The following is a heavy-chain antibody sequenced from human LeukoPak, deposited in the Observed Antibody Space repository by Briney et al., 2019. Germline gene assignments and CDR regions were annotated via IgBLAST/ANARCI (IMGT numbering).Heavy chain of an antibody. CDR2: ISSSSSTI. CDR1: GFTFSDYS. J-gene: IGHJ4*02. Sequence: GESLRLSCAASGFTFSDYSMNWVRQAPGKGLEWVSYISSSSSTIYYADSVKGRFTISRDNAKNSLYLQMDSLRAEDTAVYYCARDTSPSRYYYDSSGMDYWGQGTLVTVSS. CDR3: ARDTSPSRYYYDSSGMDY. V-gene: IGHV3-48*04. D-gene: IGHD3-22*01.